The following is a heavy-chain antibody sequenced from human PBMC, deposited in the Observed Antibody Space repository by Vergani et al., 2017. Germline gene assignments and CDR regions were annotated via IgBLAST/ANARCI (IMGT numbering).Heavy chain of an antibody. D-gene: IGHD5-12*01. V-gene: IGHV3-33*08. Sequence: QVQLVESGGGVVQPGRSLRLSCAASGFTFSSYGMHWVRQAPGKGLEWVAVIWYDGSNKYYADSVKGRFTISRDNSKNTLYLQMNSLRAEDTAVYYCAREGYSGYGIGGDAFDIWGQGTMVTVSS. CDR3: AREGYSGYGIGGDAFDI. CDR2: IWYDGSNK. CDR1: GFTFSSYG. J-gene: IGHJ3*02.